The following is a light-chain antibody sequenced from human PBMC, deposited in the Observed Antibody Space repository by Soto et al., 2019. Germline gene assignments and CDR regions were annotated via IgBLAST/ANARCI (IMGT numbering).Light chain of an antibody. Sequence: EIVLTQSPGTLSLSPGERATLSCRATESISSSYLAWYQQKPGQAPRLLIHDASNRATGIPARFSGSGSGTDFTLTISSLEPEDFAVYYCQQRSNWPWTFGQGTKVDIK. J-gene: IGKJ1*01. CDR2: DAS. CDR3: QQRSNWPWT. CDR1: ESISSSY. V-gene: IGKV3-11*01.